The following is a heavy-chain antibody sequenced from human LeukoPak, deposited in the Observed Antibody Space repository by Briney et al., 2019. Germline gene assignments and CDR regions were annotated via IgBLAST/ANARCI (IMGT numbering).Heavy chain of an antibody. Sequence: SETLSLTCAVYGGSFSGYYWSWIRQPPGKGLEWIGEINHSGSTNYNPSLKSRVTISVDTSKNQFSLKLSSVTAADTAVYYCARGTQNDYWGQGTLVTVSS. CDR2: INHSGST. CDR1: GGSFSGYY. V-gene: IGHV4-34*01. J-gene: IGHJ4*02. CDR3: ARGTQNDY.